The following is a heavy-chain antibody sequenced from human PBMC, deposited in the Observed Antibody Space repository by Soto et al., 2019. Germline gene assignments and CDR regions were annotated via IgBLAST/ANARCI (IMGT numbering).Heavy chain of an antibody. CDR2: ISYDGSNK. CDR3: ARGEDIVVVPAAPWDY. Sequence: QVQLVESGGGVVQPGRSLRLSCAASGFTFSSYAMHWVRQAPGKGLEWVAVISYDGSNKYYADSVKGRFTISRDNSKNTLYLQMNSLSAEDTAVYYCARGEDIVVVPAAPWDYWGQGTLVTVSS. D-gene: IGHD2-2*01. CDR1: GFTFSSYA. V-gene: IGHV3-30-3*01. J-gene: IGHJ4*02.